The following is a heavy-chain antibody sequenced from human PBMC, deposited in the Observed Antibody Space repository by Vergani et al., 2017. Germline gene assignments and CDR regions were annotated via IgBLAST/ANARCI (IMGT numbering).Heavy chain of an antibody. D-gene: IGHD6-13*01. V-gene: IGHV1-18*04. Sequence: QVQLVPSGAEVKTPGASVKVSCKASGYTFTSYGISWVRQAPGQGLEWMGWISAYNGNTNYAQKLQGRVTMTTDTSTSTAYMELRSLRSDDTAVYYCARDDPWYSSSWYGGYYYYYGMDVWGQGTTVTVSS. CDR1: GYTFTSYG. J-gene: IGHJ6*02. CDR3: ARDDPWYSSSWYGGYYYYYGMDV. CDR2: ISAYNGNT.